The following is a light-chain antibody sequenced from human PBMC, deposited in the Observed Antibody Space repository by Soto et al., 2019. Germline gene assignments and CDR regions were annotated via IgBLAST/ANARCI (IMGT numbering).Light chain of an antibody. Sequence: DIPMTQSPSTLSASVGDRVTITCRASQSVSNWLAGYPQKPGTAPQLLIYHASTLESGVPSRCSGSGSETELTLTISNVQPDAFATYYCQQNNSYSFGQGTKVDIK. CDR1: QSVSNW. V-gene: IGKV1-5*01. J-gene: IGKJ1*01. CDR3: QQNNSYS. CDR2: HAS.